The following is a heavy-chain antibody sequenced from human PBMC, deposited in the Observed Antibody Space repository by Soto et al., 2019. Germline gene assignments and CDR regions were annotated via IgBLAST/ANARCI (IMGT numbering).Heavy chain of an antibody. CDR3: ARVPAGGGNDVRCSDP. Sequence: QVQLVQSGAEVKKPGASVKVSCKASEYTFTSYDINWVRQATGQGLEWMGWMNPNSGNTSYAQKFQGRLTMTRNTPIRTAYMELRSLRYEDTAVYYCARVPAGGGNDVRCSDPGGQGTLVTVSS. V-gene: IGHV1-8*01. D-gene: IGHD2-15*01. J-gene: IGHJ5*02. CDR1: EYTFTSYD. CDR2: MNPNSGNT.